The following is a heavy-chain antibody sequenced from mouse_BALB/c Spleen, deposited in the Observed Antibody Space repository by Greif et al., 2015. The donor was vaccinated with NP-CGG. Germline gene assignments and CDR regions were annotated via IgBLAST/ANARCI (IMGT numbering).Heavy chain of an antibody. Sequence: QVQLQQSGPELVKPGASVKISCKASGYAFSSSWMNWVKQRPGQGLEWIGRIYPGDGDTNYNGKFKGRATLTADKSSSTAYMQLSSLTSVDSAVYFCANYYYGSSYYAMDYWGQGTSVTVSS. D-gene: IGHD1-1*01. J-gene: IGHJ4*01. CDR2: IYPGDGDT. CDR1: GYAFSSSW. CDR3: ANYYYGSSYYAMDY. V-gene: IGHV1-82*01.